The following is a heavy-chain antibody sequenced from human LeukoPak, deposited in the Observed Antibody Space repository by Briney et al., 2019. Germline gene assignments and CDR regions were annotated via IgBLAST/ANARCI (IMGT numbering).Heavy chain of an antibody. J-gene: IGHJ4*02. D-gene: IGHD3-16*01. Sequence: GGSLRLSCVTSGIPFSNYYMHWVRQVPGEGLVGVSHIIQDGSVTSYADSVKGRFPISRDNAKNTVYLQLNNLRAEDTAVYYCATDDYRGLGYWGQGTLVTVSS. CDR1: GIPFSNYY. CDR2: IIQDGSVT. CDR3: ATDDYRGLGY. V-gene: IGHV3-74*01.